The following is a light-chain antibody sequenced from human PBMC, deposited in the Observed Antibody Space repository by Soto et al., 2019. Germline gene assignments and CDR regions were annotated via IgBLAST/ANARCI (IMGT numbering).Light chain of an antibody. CDR2: EVN. J-gene: IGLJ1*01. Sequence: SAMTQPASLSGSPGQSITISCTGTSSDIGAYDYVSWFQQHPGKAPKLMISEVNNRPSGVSNRFSGSRSGNPAYLTISGLHVEDEAEYFCSSFTTTRTHVFGTGTQVTVL. V-gene: IGLV2-14*01. CDR1: SSDIGAYDY. CDR3: SSFTTTRTHV.